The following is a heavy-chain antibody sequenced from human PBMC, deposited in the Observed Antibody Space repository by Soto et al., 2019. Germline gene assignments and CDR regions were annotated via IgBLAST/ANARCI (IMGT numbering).Heavy chain of an antibody. CDR1: GGTFSSYA. CDR3: ARGGYYYGSSGYYHTALSFDY. V-gene: IGHV1-69*13. CDR2: IIPIFGTA. D-gene: IGHD3-22*01. Sequence: ASVKVSCKASGGTFSSYAISWVRQAPGQGLEWMGGIIPIFGTANYAQKFQGRVTITADESTSTAYMELSSLRSEDTAVYYCARGGYYYGSSGYYHTALSFDYWGQGTLVTVSS. J-gene: IGHJ4*02.